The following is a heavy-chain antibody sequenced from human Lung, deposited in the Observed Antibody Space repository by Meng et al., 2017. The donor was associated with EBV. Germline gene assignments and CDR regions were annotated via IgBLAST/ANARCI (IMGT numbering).Heavy chain of an antibody. CDR2: NSQSGTT. CDR1: GVAIGSTNL. CDR3: ARVYVWGTNREPFDY. Sequence: GSGPVQVGPMGTPSPTCTVSGVAIGSTNLLSWVSQPPGQGREWIAENSQSGTTTYNPFLKSRVTISLDKSNNQLSLKLSSVTAADTAVYYCARVYVWGTNREPFDYWGQGTLVTVSS. D-gene: IGHD3-16*02. V-gene: IGHV4-4*02. J-gene: IGHJ4*02.